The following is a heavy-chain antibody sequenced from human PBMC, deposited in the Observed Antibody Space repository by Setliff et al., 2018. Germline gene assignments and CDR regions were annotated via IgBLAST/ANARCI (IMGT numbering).Heavy chain of an antibody. V-gene: IGHV3-7*01. Sequence: LRLSCAASGFTFSSFWMSWVRQAPGRGLEWVANINQAGSAKYYVDSVKGRFTISRDNAKDTVYLQMNSLRVDDTAVYYCARGLPGSGYSSGVLDFWGQGTMVTVSS. CDR3: ARGLPGSGYSSGVLDF. D-gene: IGHD3-9*01. CDR1: GFTFSSFW. J-gene: IGHJ4*03. CDR2: INQAGSAK.